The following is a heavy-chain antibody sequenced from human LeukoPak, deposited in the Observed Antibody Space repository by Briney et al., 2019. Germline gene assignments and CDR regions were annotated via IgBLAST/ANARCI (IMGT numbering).Heavy chain of an antibody. CDR3: ARDPYSGSYGNNYYYYMDV. CDR1: GFTFSTYN. CDR2: ITSSSTYV. V-gene: IGHV3-21*01. J-gene: IGHJ6*03. Sequence: GGSLRLSCAASGFTFSTYNMNWVRQAPGQRLEWVSSITSSSTYVFYADSVKGRFTISRDNAQNSLYLQMNSLRAEDTAVYYCARDPYSGSYGNNYYYYMDVWGKGTTVTISS. D-gene: IGHD5-12*01.